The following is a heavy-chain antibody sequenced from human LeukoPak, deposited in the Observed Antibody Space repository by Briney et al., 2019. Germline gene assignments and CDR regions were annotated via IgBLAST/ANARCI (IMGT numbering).Heavy chain of an antibody. V-gene: IGHV3-21*06. J-gene: IGHJ2*01. CDR1: GFTFNTYS. CDR3: ARPHCSSTSCYRYFDV. D-gene: IGHD2-2*02. CDR2: ISSSSSFI. Sequence: GGSLRLSCAASGFTFNTYSMSWVRQAPGKGLEWVSSISSSSSFIYYADSVKGRFTISRDNATNSVYLQMNSLRPEDTAVYYCARPHCSSTSCYRYFDVWGRGTLVTVSS.